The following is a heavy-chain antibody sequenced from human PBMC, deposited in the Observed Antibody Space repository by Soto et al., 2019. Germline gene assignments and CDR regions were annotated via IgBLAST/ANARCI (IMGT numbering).Heavy chain of an antibody. CDR3: ARHPPIARFENGLDV. J-gene: IGHJ6*02. D-gene: IGHD3-3*01. CDR1: GGSISGYY. CDR2: IFYKGNT. Sequence: SETLSLTCTVSGGSISGYYWSWIRQPPGKGLEWIGYIFYKGNTIYSPSLSRRLTISVDTATNQFSLKLTSVTAADTAVYYCARHPPIARFENGLDVWGQGTMVTVSS. V-gene: IGHV4-59*08.